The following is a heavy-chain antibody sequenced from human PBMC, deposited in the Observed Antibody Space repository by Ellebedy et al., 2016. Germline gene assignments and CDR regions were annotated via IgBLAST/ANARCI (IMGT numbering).Heavy chain of an antibody. V-gene: IGHV4-59*02. J-gene: IGHJ6*03. CDR2: VFYGGST. Sequence: SETLSLXCTVSGGSVATYYWTWIRQSPGKGLEWIGYVFYGGSTKYNRSLRSRVTISLDTSKNQFSLQVTSVTAADTAVYYCARAPSIEVVLDYYMDVWGKGTTVTVSS. D-gene: IGHD2-2*01. CDR1: GGSVATYY. CDR3: ARAPSIEVVLDYYMDV.